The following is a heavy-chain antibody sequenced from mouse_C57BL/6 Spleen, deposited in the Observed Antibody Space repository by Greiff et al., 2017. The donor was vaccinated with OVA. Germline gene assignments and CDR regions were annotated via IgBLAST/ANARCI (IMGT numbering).Heavy chain of an antibody. CDR2: IYPGDGDT. V-gene: IGHV1-82*01. Sequence: VQVVESGPELVKPGASVKISCKASGYAFSSSWMNWVKQRPGKGLEWIGRIYPGDGDTNYNGKFKGKATLTADKSSSTAYMQLSSLTSEDSAVYFCAGGKDAMDYWGQGTSVTVSS. CDR3: AGGKDAMDY. D-gene: IGHD2-1*01. CDR1: GYAFSSSW. J-gene: IGHJ4*01.